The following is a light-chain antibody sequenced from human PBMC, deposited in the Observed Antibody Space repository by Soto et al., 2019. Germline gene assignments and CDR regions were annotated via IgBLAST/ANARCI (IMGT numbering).Light chain of an antibody. Sequence: EIVLTQSPATLSLSPGDRATLSCRASQSLNNYLAWYQHKPGQAPRLLIYDASNRATGIPARFSGSGSGTDFTLTISRLEPEDFAVYYCQRGFTFGGGTKVEIK. CDR1: QSLNNY. J-gene: IGKJ4*01. CDR2: DAS. CDR3: QRGFT. V-gene: IGKV3-11*01.